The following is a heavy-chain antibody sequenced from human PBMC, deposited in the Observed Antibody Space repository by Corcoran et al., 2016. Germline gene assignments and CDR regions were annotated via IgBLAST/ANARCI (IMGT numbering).Heavy chain of an antibody. Sequence: QVLLVQSGAEVKKPGSSVKVSCKASGGTFSSYAISWVRPAPGQGLEWLGGIIPIFGTANSAQKFQGRGTITADESTSTAYMELSSLRSEDTAVDYCARGGGTTVTSYYYYGMDVWGQGTTVTVSS. CDR1: GGTFSSYA. CDR3: ARGGGTTVTSYYYYGMDV. CDR2: IIPIFGTA. J-gene: IGHJ6*02. D-gene: IGHD4-4*01. V-gene: IGHV1-69*01.